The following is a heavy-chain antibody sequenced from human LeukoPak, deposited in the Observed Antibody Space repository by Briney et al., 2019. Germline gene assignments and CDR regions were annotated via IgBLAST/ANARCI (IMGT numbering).Heavy chain of an antibody. D-gene: IGHD1-1*01. Sequence: SVKVSCKASGGTFSSYAISWVRQAPGQGLEWMGGIIPIFGTANYAQKFQGRVTITTDESTSTAYMELGSLRSEDTAVYYCARAASTGTFDYYYYYMDVWGKGTTVTVSS. CDR2: IIPIFGTA. J-gene: IGHJ6*03. CDR1: GGTFSSYA. CDR3: ARAASTGTFDYYYYYMDV. V-gene: IGHV1-69*05.